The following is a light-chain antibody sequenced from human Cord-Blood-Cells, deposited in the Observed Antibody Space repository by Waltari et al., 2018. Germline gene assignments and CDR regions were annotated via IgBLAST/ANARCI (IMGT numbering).Light chain of an antibody. Sequence: DIVMTQSPESLAVSLGERATINCKSSQSVLYSSNNKNYLAWYQQKPGQPPKLLIYWASTRESGVPDRFSGSGSGTDFTLTISSLQAEDVAVYYCQQYYSTPTFGQGTKVEIK. CDR2: WAS. J-gene: IGKJ1*01. V-gene: IGKV4-1*01. CDR1: QSVLYSSNNKNY. CDR3: QQYYSTPT.